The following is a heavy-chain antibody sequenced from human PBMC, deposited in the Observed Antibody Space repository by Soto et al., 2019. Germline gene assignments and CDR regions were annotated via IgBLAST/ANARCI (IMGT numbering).Heavy chain of an antibody. CDR1: AFSFTTYG. CDR3: ATGRPRAVSTFPLFES. V-gene: IGHV3-33*01. J-gene: IGHJ4*02. Sequence: QVQLLESGGGVVQPGRSLRLSCTVSAFSFTTYGMHWVRQAPGKGLEWVAIVWADGTTKYYADSVRDRFTISRDNSKNTLSLQMNSLRAEDTAVYYCATGRPRAVSTFPLFESWGQGTLVTVSS. D-gene: IGHD2-21*01. CDR2: VWADGTTK.